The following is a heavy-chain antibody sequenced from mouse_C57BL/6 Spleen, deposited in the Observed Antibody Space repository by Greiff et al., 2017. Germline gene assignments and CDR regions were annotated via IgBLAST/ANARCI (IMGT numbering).Heavy chain of an antibody. V-gene: IGHV1-53*01. D-gene: IGHD1-1*01. CDR1: GYTFTSYW. CDR2: INPSNGGT. CDR3: ASLITTVVATDY. J-gene: IGHJ2*01. Sequence: VQLQQPGAELVKPGASVKMSCKASGYTFTSYWMPWVKQRPGQGLEWIGNINPSNGGTNYNEKFKSKATLTVDKSSSTAYMQLSSLTSEDSAVYDCASLITTVVATDYWGQGTTLTVSS.